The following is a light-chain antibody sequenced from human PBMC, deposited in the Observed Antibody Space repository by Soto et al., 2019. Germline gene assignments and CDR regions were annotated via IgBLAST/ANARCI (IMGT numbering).Light chain of an antibody. CDR2: DAS. V-gene: IGKV3-11*01. J-gene: IGKJ2*01. CDR1: QSVSSY. CDR3: QQRSTWPPT. Sequence: EIVLTQSPATLSLSPGERATLSCRASQSVSSYLAWYQQKPGQAPMLLIYDASNRATGIPARFSGSGSGTDFTLTISSLEPEDFAVYYCQQRSTWPPTFGQGTKLEIK.